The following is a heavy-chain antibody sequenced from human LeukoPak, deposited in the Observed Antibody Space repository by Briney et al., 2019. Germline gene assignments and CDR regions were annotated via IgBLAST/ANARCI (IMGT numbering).Heavy chain of an antibody. CDR2: ISGSSSTI. CDR1: GFTFSTYS. J-gene: IGHJ4*02. D-gene: IGHD1-26*01. CDR3: ARERRDGSY. Sequence: GGSLRLSCAASGFTFSTYSMNWVRQAPGKGLEWVSYISGSSSTIYYADSVKGRFTISRDNAKNSPYLQMNSLRAEDTAVYYCARERRDGSYWGQGTLVTVSS. V-gene: IGHV3-48*01.